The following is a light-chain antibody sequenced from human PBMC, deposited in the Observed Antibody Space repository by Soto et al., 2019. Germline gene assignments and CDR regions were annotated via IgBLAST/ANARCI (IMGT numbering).Light chain of an antibody. CDR1: QSISSW. J-gene: IGKJ1*01. V-gene: IGKV1-5*01. CDR3: QQYNSYGT. Sequence: DIELTGSPSIKSTNVGDRVTITCRASQSISSWLAWYQQKPGKAPKLLIYDASSLESGVPSRFSGSGSGTEFTLTISSLQPDDFATYYCQQYNSYGTFGQGTKV. CDR2: DAS.